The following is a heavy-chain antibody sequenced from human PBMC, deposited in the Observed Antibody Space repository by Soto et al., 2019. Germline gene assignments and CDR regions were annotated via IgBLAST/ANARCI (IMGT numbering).Heavy chain of an antibody. CDR1: GGSISSYY. J-gene: IGHJ4*02. Sequence: SETLSLTCAVSGGSISSYYWSWIRQPPGKGLEWVGYTFYTGSTTYNPSLKSRVTISVDTSKNQFSLKLSSVTAADTAVYYCAGTPGAYGDYYFGYWGQGTLVTVSS. V-gene: IGHV4-59*01. CDR3: AGTPGAYGDYYFGY. CDR2: TFYTGST. D-gene: IGHD4-17*01.